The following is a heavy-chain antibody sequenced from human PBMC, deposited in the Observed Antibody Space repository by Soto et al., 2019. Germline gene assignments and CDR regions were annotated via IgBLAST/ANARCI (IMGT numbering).Heavy chain of an antibody. D-gene: IGHD2-21*01. V-gene: IGHV3-7*05. CDR2: INQDGSEK. CDR1: GFTFSSYW. Sequence: EVQLVESGGGLVQPGGSLRLSCAASGFTFSSYWMSWVRQAPGKGLEWVANINQDGSEKYYVDSVKGRCTISRDNAKNSLYLQMTTPRAEDAAVYYCARDKIIDCWGQGTLVTVSS. CDR3: ARDKIIDC. J-gene: IGHJ4*02.